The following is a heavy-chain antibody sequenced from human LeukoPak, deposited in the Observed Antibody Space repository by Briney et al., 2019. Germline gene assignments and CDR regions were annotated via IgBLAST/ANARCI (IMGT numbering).Heavy chain of an antibody. CDR3: ARVHCSGGSCSFDY. D-gene: IGHD2-15*01. CDR1: GGSISSSSYY. V-gene: IGHV4-39*07. CDR2: IYYSGST. Sequence: SETLSLTCTVSGGSISSSSYYWGWIRQPPGKGLEWIGSIYYSGSTYYNPSLKSRVIISVDTSKNQFSLRLSSVTAADTAVYYCARVHCSGGSCSFDYWGQGTLVTVSS. J-gene: IGHJ4*02.